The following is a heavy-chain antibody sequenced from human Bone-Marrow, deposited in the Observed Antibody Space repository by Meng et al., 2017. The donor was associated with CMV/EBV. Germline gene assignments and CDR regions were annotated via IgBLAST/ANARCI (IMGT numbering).Heavy chain of an antibody. Sequence: SVKVSCKASGGTFSSYAISWVRQAPGQGLEWMGGIIPIFGTANYAQKFQGRVTITTDESTSTAYMELSSLRSEDTAVYYCARDVILWFGGMADYYGMDVWGQGTTVTGYS. D-gene: IGHD3-10*01. J-gene: IGHJ6*01. CDR1: GGTFSSYA. CDR2: IIPIFGTA. CDR3: ARDVILWFGGMADYYGMDV. V-gene: IGHV1-69*05.